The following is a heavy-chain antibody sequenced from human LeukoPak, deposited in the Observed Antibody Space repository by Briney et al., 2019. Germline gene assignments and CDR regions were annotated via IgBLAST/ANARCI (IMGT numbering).Heavy chain of an antibody. D-gene: IGHD1-26*01. V-gene: IGHV4-39*01. Sequence: SETLSLTCTVSGGSISSSTYYWGWIRQPPGKGLEWIGSIYYSRSTYYNPSLKSRVTISVDTSKNQFSLKLSSVTAADTSVYYCARYRLGATPDYWGQGTLVTVS. CDR3: ARYRLGATPDY. CDR2: IYYSRST. J-gene: IGHJ4*02. CDR1: GGSISSSTYY.